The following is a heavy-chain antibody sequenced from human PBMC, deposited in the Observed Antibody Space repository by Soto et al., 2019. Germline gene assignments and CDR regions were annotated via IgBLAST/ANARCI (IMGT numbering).Heavy chain of an antibody. V-gene: IGHV3-7*04. Sequence: EAQLVESGGGLVQPGGSLRLSCAASGFTFSGYWMSWVRQAPGKGLEWVANINQDGSGKYYMDSVKGRFTISRDNTKNSLYLQMNSLGDDATAVYYCARDGYHYVMDLWGQGTTVAVSS. CDR1: GFTFSGYW. CDR2: INQDGSGK. J-gene: IGHJ6*02. CDR3: ARDGYHYVMDL.